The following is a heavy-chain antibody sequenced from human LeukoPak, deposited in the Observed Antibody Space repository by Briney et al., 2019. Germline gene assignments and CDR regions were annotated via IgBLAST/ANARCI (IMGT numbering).Heavy chain of an antibody. CDR2: IYYSGST. Sequence: PSETLSLTCTVSGGSISSYYWSWIRQPPGKGLEWIGYIYYSGSTNYNPSLKSRVTISVDTSKNQFSLKLSSVTAADTAVYYCARGRSLWFGELGPHRWANWFDPWGQGTLVTVSS. J-gene: IGHJ5*02. CDR1: GGSISSYY. D-gene: IGHD3-10*01. CDR3: ARGRSLWFGELGPHRWANWFDP. V-gene: IGHV4-59*12.